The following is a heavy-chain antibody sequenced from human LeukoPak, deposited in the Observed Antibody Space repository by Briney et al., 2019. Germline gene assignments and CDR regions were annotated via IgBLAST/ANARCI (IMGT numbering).Heavy chain of an antibody. CDR1: GFTFSSYW. J-gene: IGHJ4*02. CDR3: AREGFSGYPLDY. CDR2: INSDGSST. D-gene: IGHD5-12*01. Sequence: GGSLRLSCAASGFTFSSYWMHWVRQAPGKGLVWVSRINSDGSSTSYADSVKGRFTISRDNAKNTLYLQMNSLGAEDTAVYYCAREGFSGYPLDYWGQGTLVTVSS. V-gene: IGHV3-74*01.